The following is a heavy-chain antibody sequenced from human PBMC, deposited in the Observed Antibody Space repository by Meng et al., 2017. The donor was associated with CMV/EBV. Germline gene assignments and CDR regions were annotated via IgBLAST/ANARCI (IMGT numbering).Heavy chain of an antibody. D-gene: IGHD4-17*01. J-gene: IGHJ6*02. CDR2: IYYIVST. CDR3: ASQITDIYGDPYYYYYYGMDV. CDR1: GGSISSISYY. Sequence: SETLSLTCTVFGGSISSISYYWGWIRQPPGRGLEWIGSIYYIVSTYYNPSLKSRVTISVDTSKNQFCLKLSSVTAAHTAVYYCASQITDIYGDPYYYYYYGMDVWGQGTTVTVSS. V-gene: IGHV4-39*01.